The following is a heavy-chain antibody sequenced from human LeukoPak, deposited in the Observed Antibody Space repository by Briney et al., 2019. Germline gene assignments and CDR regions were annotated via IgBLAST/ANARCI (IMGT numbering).Heavy chain of an antibody. CDR3: AKDIMGSGSHALDY. CDR1: GFTFSKYG. D-gene: IGHD1-26*01. CDR2: IRGSGGST. J-gene: IGHJ4*02. V-gene: IGHV3-23*01. Sequence: GGSLRLSCAASGFTFSKYGMSWVRQAPGKGLEWVSGIRGSGGSTDYADSVKGRFTISRDNSKNTLYLHMNSLRAEDTAVYSCAKDIMGSGSHALDYWGQGTLVTVSS.